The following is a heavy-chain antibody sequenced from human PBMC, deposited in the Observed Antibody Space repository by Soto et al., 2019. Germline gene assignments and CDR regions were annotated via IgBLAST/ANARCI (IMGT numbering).Heavy chain of an antibody. CDR2: ISWNSGSI. CDR1: GFTFDDYA. V-gene: IGHV3-9*01. D-gene: IGHD2-2*01. Sequence: GGSLRLSCAASGFTFDDYALHWVRQAPGKGLEWVSGISWNSGSIGYADSVKGRFTISRDNAKNSLYLQMNSLRAEDTALYYCAKAQTHCSSTSGTSDYWGQGTLVTVSS. CDR3: AKAQTHCSSTSGTSDY. J-gene: IGHJ4*02.